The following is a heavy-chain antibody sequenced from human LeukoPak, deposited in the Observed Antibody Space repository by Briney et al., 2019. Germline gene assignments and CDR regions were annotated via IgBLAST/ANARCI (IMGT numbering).Heavy chain of an antibody. CDR1: GGSFSGYY. V-gene: IGHV4-34*01. CDR2: INHSGNT. Sequence: SETLSLTCAVYGGSFSGYYWSWLRQPPGKGLEWVGEINHSGNTNYNPSLKRRVTISVDTSKNQFSLKLSSVTAADTAVYYCASRRYDFWSGKSFDYWGQGTLVTVSS. CDR3: ASRRYDFWSGKSFDY. J-gene: IGHJ4*02. D-gene: IGHD3-3*01.